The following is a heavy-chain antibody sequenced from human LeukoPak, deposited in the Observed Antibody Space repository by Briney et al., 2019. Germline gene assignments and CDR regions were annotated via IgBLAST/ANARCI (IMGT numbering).Heavy chain of an antibody. Sequence: GGSLRLSCAASGFTFNNYAMTRVRQAPGKGLVWVSTIGGSGGSTYYADSVKGRFTISRDNSKNTLYLQMSSLRAEDTAIYYCAKDSGTYYKGFDYWGQGTLVTVSS. CDR3: AKDSGTYYKGFDY. J-gene: IGHJ4*02. CDR2: IGGSGGST. V-gene: IGHV3-23*01. CDR1: GFTFNNYA. D-gene: IGHD1-26*01.